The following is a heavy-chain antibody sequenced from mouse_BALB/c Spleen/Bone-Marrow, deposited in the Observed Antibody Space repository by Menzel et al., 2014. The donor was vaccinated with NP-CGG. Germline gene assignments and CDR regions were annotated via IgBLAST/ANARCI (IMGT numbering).Heavy chain of an antibody. Sequence: EVKLQESGGGLVQPGGSLKLSCAASGFDFSRYWMSWVRRAPGKGLEWIGEINPDSSTINYTPSLKDKFIISRDNAKNTLYLQMSKVRSEDTALYYCAREGIPAWFAYWGQGTLVTVSA. J-gene: IGHJ3*01. V-gene: IGHV4-1*02. CDR3: AREGIPAWFAY. CDR1: GFDFSRYW. CDR2: INPDSSTI.